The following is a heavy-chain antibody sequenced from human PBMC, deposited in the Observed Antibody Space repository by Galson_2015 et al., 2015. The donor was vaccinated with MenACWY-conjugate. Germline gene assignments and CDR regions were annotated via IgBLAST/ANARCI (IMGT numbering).Heavy chain of an antibody. CDR2: ITGSGGDT. CDR3: AKRSSSVTGWIDY. D-gene: IGHD6-19*01. V-gene: IGHV3-23*01. Sequence: LRLSCAASGFTLRSYAISWVRQAPGKGLEWVSLITGSGGDTFYADSVKDRFTVSRDNPKSTLYLEMNSLTAEDTAVYYCAKRSSSVTGWIDYWGQGTLVTVSS. CDR1: GFTLRSYA. J-gene: IGHJ4*02.